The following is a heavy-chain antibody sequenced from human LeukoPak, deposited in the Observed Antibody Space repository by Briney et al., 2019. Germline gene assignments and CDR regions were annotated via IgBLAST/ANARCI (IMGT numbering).Heavy chain of an antibody. CDR3: ARGYCSGGSCWFGYAP. CDR1: GYTFTSYA. V-gene: IGHV1-3*01. Sequence: ASVKVSCKASGYTFTSYAMHWVRQAPGQRLEWMGWINAGNGNTKYSQKFQGRVTITRDTSASTAYMELSSLRSEDTAVYYCARGYCSGGSCWFGYAPWGQGTLVTVSS. D-gene: IGHD2-15*01. J-gene: IGHJ5*02. CDR2: INAGNGNT.